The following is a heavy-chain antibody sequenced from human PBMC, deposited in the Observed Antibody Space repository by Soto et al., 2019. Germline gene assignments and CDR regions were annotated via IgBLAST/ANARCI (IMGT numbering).Heavy chain of an antibody. V-gene: IGHV4-30-2*01. CDR3: ARVPDY. CDR2: IYHSGST. J-gene: IGHJ4*02. Sequence: SETLSLTCAVSVGSISSGGYSWSWIRQPPWKVLEWIGDIYHSGSTXYNPSLKXXVTISLDRSKNXFSLTXRSVTAADTAVYYCARVPDYWCQGTLVTVSS. CDR1: VGSISSGGYS.